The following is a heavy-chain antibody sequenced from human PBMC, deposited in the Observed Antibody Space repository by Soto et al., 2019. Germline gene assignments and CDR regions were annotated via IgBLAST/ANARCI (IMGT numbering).Heavy chain of an antibody. V-gene: IGHV4-34*01. CDR3: ATDSATSYFGMDV. Sequence: SETLSLTCAVYGGSFTGNYRSWIRQPPGKGLEWIGEVNDSGSTNFKPSLKSRVTISVDTSKKQFTLKLTSVTAADTAVYYCATDSATSYFGMDVWGHGTTVTVSS. CDR2: VNDSGST. J-gene: IGHJ6*02. CDR1: GGSFTGNY. D-gene: IGHD1-26*01.